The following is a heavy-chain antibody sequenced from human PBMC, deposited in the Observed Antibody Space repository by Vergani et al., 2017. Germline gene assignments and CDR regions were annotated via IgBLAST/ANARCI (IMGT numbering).Heavy chain of an antibody. CDR1: GFTFSSYS. CDR3: ASQELRGPAGMDV. V-gene: IGHV3-21*01. Sequence: EVQLLESGGGLVQPGGSLRLSCAASGFTFSSYSMNWVRQAPGKGLEWVSSISSSSSYVYYADSVKGRFTISRDNAKNTLYLQMNSLRAEDAAVYYCASQELRGPAGMDVWGQGTTVTVSS. J-gene: IGHJ6*02. CDR2: ISSSSSYV. D-gene: IGHD1-7*01.